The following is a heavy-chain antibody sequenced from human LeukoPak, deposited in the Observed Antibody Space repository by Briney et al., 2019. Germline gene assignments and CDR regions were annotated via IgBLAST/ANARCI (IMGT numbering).Heavy chain of an antibody. CDR3: ARDTTRKYYYDSSGYYSEYYYYGMDV. CDR2: IYSGGST. J-gene: IGHJ6*02. D-gene: IGHD3-22*01. CDR1: GFTVSSNY. Sequence: GGSLRLSCAASGFTVSSNYMSWVRQAPGKGLEWVSVIYSGGSTYYADSVKGRFTISRDNSKNTLYFQMNSLRAEDTAVYYCARDTTRKYYYDSSGYYSEYYYYGMDVWGQGTTVTVSS. V-gene: IGHV3-66*02.